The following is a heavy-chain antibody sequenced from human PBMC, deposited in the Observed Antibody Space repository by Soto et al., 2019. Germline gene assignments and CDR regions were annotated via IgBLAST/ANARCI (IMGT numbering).Heavy chain of an antibody. CDR1: GFTFSSYG. V-gene: IGHV3-33*01. Sequence: PGGALRLSCAASGFTFSSYGMHWVRQAPGKGLEWVAVIWYDGSNKYYADSVKGRFTISRDNSKNTLYLQMNSLRAEDTAVYYCASYGDRYYFDYWGQGTLVTVSS. J-gene: IGHJ4*02. CDR3: ASYGDRYYFDY. D-gene: IGHD4-17*01. CDR2: IWYDGSNK.